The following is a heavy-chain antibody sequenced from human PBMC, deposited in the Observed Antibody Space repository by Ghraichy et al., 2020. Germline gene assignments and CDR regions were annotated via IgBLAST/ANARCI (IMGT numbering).Heavy chain of an antibody. CDR3: TRASRDFYYDA. CDR1: GGRWRDHY. CDR2: VRDKAHSYTT. D-gene: IGHD3-22*01. V-gene: IGHV3-72*01. Sequence: SCAASGGRWRDHYMDWVRQAPGMGLEWVGRVRDKAHSYTTEYAASVRDRFSISRDDSKNSLYLQMNGLKAEDTAVYYCTRASRDFYYDAWGQGTLVIVSS. J-gene: IGHJ5*02.